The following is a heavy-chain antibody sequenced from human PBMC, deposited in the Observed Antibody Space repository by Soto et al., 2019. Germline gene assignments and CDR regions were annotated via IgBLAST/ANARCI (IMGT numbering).Heavy chain of an antibody. J-gene: IGHJ6*04. CDR2: IYYSGST. CDR1: GVSISSDY. CDR3: ARELLTYYYDSSGSEYYYYYGMDA. V-gene: IGHV4-59*01. Sequence: PADTLSLTCTVPGVSISSDYWSWIRQPPGKGLEWIGYIYYSGSTNYNPSLTTRVTVSVDTSKNQFSLKLSSVTAADTAVYYCARELLTYYYDSSGSEYYYYYGMDAWGEGTTVTVSS. D-gene: IGHD3-22*01.